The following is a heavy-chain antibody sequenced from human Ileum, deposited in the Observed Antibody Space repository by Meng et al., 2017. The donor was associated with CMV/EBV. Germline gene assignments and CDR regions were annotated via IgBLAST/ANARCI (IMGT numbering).Heavy chain of an antibody. D-gene: IGHD2-2*01. J-gene: IGHJ3*02. CDR2: IKQDGSEK. CDR1: GFTFSTYY. V-gene: IGHV3-7*01. CDR3: ARDYCSGTACHDVFDI. Sequence: GGSLRLSYAASGFTFSTYYMSWVRQAPGKGLEWVANIKQDGSEKYYVDSVKGRFTISRDNAKNSLYLQMNSLRGEDTALYYCARDYCSGTACHDVFDIWGQGTMVTVSS.